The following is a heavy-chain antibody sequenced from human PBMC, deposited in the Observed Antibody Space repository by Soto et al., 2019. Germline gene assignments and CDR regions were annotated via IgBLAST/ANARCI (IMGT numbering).Heavy chain of an antibody. D-gene: IGHD6-6*01. CDR2: INAHSGGT. Sequence: ASVKVSCKASGFSFTGYYIHWLRQAPGQGLEWMGWINAHSGGTEYAQKFQGRVTLTRDTSIATAYLTLTSLTSDDTALYYCAKALPRQLAYWLDTWRQGTQVTVSS. J-gene: IGHJ5*02. CDR1: GFSFTGYY. V-gene: IGHV1-2*02. CDR3: AKALPRQLAYWLDT.